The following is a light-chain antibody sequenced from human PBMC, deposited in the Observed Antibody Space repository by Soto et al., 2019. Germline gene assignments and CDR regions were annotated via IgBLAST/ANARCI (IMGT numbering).Light chain of an antibody. CDR1: QSISSY. Sequence: IQVTQAPSSLSASVGDRVTITCRASQSISSYLNWYQQKPGKAPKLLIYAASSLQSGVPSRLSGSGSGTHFTLTISSPPPEDFPTHYCPQSYSTPPIPVGQGKRLEIK. J-gene: IGKJ5*01. V-gene: IGKV1-39*01. CDR2: AAS. CDR3: PQSYSTPPIP.